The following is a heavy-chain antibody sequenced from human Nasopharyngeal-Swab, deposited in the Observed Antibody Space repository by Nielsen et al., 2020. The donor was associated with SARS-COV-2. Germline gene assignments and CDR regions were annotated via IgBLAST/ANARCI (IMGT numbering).Heavy chain of an antibody. CDR1: GFTFSHSR. CDR3: ARGGIVGASTYWYFYV. J-gene: IGHJ2*01. V-gene: IGHV3-7*03. D-gene: IGHD1-26*01. CDR2: TRPDGAGL. Sequence: GYLSLYCAASGFTFSHSRMTWVRQAPGKGLEWVARTRPDGAGLYYVDSVKGRFAISRDNAKNSLYLQMNSLRADDTALYYCARGGIVGASTYWYFYVWGLGTPVTVSS.